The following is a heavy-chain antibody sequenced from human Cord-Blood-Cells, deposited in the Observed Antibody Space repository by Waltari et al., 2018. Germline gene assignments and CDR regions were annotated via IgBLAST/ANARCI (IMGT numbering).Heavy chain of an antibody. CDR2: INHSGST. V-gene: IGHV4-34*01. J-gene: IGHJ3*02. CDR3: ARGHKVGTHGELETPIAFDI. CDR1: GGSFSGYY. D-gene: IGHD1-1*01. Sequence: QVQLQQWGAGLLKPSETLSLTCAVYGGSFSGYYWSWIRPPPGKGLEWIGEINHSGSTNYNPSLKRRVTISVDTSKNQFSLKLSAVTAADTAVYYCARGHKVGTHGELETPIAFDIWGQGTMVTVSS.